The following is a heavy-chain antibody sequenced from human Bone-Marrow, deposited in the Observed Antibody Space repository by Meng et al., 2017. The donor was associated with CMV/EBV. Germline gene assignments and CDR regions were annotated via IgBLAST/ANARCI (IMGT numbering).Heavy chain of an antibody. V-gene: IGHV6-1*01. CDR3: ARGLRGAVDY. D-gene: IGHD3-3*01. CDR2: TYYRSKWYN. J-gene: IGHJ4*02. CDR1: GDTVSSNCAT. Sequence: SCAISGDTVSSNCATWNWIRQSPSRGLEWLGRTYYRSKWYNDYAVSVKSRITINPDTSKNQFSLQLNSVTPDDTGVYYCARGLRGAVDYWGQGKLVTVSS.